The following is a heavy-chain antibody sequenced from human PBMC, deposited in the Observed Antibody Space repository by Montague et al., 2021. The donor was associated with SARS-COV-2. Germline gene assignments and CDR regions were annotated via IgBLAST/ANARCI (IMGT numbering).Heavy chain of an antibody. D-gene: IGHD2-2*01. J-gene: IGHJ6*03. CDR2: IHYSGRT. CDR3: ARVVYCSSSGGYTPYDMDV. CDR1: GGSISSYY. V-gene: IGHV4-59*01. Sequence: SETLSLTCTVSGGSISSYYWSWIRQPPGKGLEWIAYIHYSGRTNFNSSLRSRVTMSVDTSKSQFSLMLSSVTAAATAVYYCARVVYCSSSGGYTPYDMDVWGKGTTVTVSS.